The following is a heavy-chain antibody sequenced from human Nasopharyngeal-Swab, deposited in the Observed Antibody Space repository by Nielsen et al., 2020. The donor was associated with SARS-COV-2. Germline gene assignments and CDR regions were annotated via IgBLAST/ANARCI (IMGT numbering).Heavy chain of an antibody. CDR2: MDDSGSS. J-gene: IGHJ4*02. CDR3: ARFYCSDTNCYSGYFDF. CDR1: GGSINSYF. D-gene: IGHD2-2*01. V-gene: IGHV4-59*01. Sequence: SETLSLTCTVSGGSINSYFWSWIRQPPGKGLEWIGYMDDSGSSNYNPSLKSRVTISVDTSKDQSSLKLTSVTAADTAVYFCARFYCSDTNCYSGYFDFWGQGIPVTVSS.